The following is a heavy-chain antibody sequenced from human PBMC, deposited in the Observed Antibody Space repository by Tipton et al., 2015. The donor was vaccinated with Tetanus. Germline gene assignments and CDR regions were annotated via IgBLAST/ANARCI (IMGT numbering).Heavy chain of an antibody. D-gene: IGHD6-19*01. J-gene: IGHJ5*02. V-gene: IGHV4-34*01. CDR3: AMLPKHWLAHRGAP. CDR2: VNRGGTT. Sequence: TLSLTCAVNGGSFSGYYWSWLRQPPGKGLEWIGEVNRGGTTGSNPSPKSRVSMSVDTSKNQFSLNMTSVTAADTAVYYCAMLPKHWLAHRGAPWGQGIQVTVSS. CDR1: GGSFSGYY.